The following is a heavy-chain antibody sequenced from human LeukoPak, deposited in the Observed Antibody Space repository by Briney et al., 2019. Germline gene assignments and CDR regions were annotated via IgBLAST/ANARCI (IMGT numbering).Heavy chain of an antibody. V-gene: IGHV4-34*01. CDR2: INHGGST. J-gene: IGHJ5*02. CDR1: GGSFSGYY. D-gene: IGHD3-10*01. CDR3: ARGGPRRIYYGSGSPGWFDP. Sequence: SETLSLTCAVYGGSFSGYYWGWIRQPPGKGLGWIGEINHGGSTNYNPSLKSRVTISVDTSKNQFSLKLSSVTAADTAVYYCARGGPRRIYYGSGSPGWFDPWGQGTLVTVSS.